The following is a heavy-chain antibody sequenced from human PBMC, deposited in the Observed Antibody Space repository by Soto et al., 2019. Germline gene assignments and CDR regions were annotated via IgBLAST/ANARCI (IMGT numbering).Heavy chain of an antibody. CDR3: ANGRYHDFCSCYYQFDY. D-gene: IGHD3-3*01. V-gene: IGHV1-3*01. CDR1: GYTFSGYV. Sequence: QVHLVQSGAEVKKPGASVKLSCKASGYTFSGYVMHWLRQAPGQRLEWMGWINAGNANTQYSQKFQGRFTITRDTSASAVYLELRSLRSEDTAVYYCANGRYHDFCSCYYQFDYWGQGTLVTVSS. CDR2: INAGNANT. J-gene: IGHJ4*02.